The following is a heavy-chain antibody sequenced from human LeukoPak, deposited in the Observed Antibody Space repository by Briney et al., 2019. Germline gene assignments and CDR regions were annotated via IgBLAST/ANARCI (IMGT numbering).Heavy chain of an antibody. CDR2: ISSSGRLM. CDR1: GFTFSEYY. J-gene: IGHJ6*02. Sequence: GGSLRLSCAASGFTFSEYYINWIRQAPGKGLEWVSHISSSGRLMQYADSVRGRFTITRDNAQNFMSLHMNNLKPEDTAVYYCARDTNNGLDVWGRGTTVTVS. D-gene: IGHD1-20*01. V-gene: IGHV3-11*01. CDR3: ARDTNNGLDV.